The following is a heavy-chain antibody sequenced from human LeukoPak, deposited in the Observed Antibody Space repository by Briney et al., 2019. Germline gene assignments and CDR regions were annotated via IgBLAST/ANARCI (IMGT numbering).Heavy chain of an antibody. Sequence: GGSLRLSCAASGFSFGDYWMTWVRHAPGKGLEWVANIKKDGSEKYYVASVRVRFTISRDNAKNSLYLQMNRLRAEDTAVYYCASALPSSSWYDYWGQGTLVTVSS. CDR3: ASALPSSSWYDY. D-gene: IGHD6-13*01. J-gene: IGHJ4*02. CDR1: GFSFGDYW. V-gene: IGHV3-7*01. CDR2: IKKDGSEK.